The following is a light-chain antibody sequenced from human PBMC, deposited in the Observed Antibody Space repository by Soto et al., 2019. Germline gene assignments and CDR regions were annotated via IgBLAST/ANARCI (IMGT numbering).Light chain of an antibody. CDR2: AAS. V-gene: IGKV1-39*01. Sequence: DLQMTQSPSSLSASVGDRVTITCRASESISSYLTWYQQKPGKAPKLLIYAASSLQSGVPSRFSGSGSGTDFTLTISTLQPEDFATYYCQQGYRTPTYGQGTKVEIK. J-gene: IGKJ1*01. CDR1: ESISSY. CDR3: QQGYRTPT.